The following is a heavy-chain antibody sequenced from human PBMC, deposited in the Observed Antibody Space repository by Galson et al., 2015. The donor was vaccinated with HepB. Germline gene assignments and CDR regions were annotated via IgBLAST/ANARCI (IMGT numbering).Heavy chain of an antibody. CDR1: GYTFTSYY. CDR2: INPSGGST. CDR3: ARVGYYYDSSGYYWDNWFDP. D-gene: IGHD3-22*01. J-gene: IGHJ5*02. Sequence: SVKVSCKASGYTFTSYYMHWVRQAPGQGLEWMGIINPSGGSTSYAQKFQGRVTMTRDTSTSTVYMELSSLRSEDTAVYYCARVGYYYDSSGYYWDNWFDPWGEGTLVTGS. V-gene: IGHV1-46*01.